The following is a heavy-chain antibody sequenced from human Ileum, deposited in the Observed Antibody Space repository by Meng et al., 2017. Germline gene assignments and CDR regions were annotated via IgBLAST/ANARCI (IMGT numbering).Heavy chain of an antibody. D-gene: IGHD6-19*01. V-gene: IGHV3-33*01. CDR3: ARDSDTSGRHWYFDL. CDR1: GLTLRNYG. Sequence: VVVVEAGGGGGLPGGSLSFSFAASGLTLRNYGMHWVRQAPGKGLELVALLWADESNQNYADSVKGRFTISKDKSKNTLYLQMNSLRAEDTAVYYCARDSDTSGRHWYFDLWGRGTLVTVSS. CDR2: LWADESNQ. J-gene: IGHJ2*01.